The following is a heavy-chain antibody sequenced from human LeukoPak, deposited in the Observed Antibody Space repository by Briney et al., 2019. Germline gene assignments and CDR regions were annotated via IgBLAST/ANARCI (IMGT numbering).Heavy chain of an antibody. D-gene: IGHD3-9*01. J-gene: IGHJ5*02. CDR2: IYYSGST. CDR3: ARDLRYSPLPNWFDP. V-gene: IGHV4-59*01. Sequence: SETLSLTCTVSGGSISGYFWSWIRQPPGKGLEWIGHIYYSGSTTYNPSLKSRVTISVDTSKNRFSLKLSSVTAADTAVYYCARDLRYSPLPNWFDPWGQGTLVTVSS. CDR1: GGSISGYF.